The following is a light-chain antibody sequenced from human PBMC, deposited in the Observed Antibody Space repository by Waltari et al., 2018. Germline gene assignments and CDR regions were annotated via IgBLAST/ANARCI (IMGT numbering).Light chain of an antibody. Sequence: QSALTQPASVSGSPGQSITISCTGTSSDVGGSNYVYWYQQHPGKAPKRVIYEVSNRPYGFSSLFSGAKSGNTASLTISGLQAEDAADYYCSSYTSSSTWVFGTGTKVTVL. CDR2: EVS. CDR1: SSDVGGSNY. CDR3: SSYTSSSTWV. V-gene: IGLV2-14*01. J-gene: IGLJ1*01.